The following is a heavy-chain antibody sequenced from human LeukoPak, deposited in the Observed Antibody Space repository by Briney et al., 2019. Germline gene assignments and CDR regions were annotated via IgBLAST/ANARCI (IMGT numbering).Heavy chain of an antibody. Sequence: SETLSLTCAVYGGSFSGYYWSWIRQPPGKGLEWIGEINHSGSTNYNPPLKSRVTISVDTSKNQFSLKLSSVTAADTAVYYCALAGSRNWFDPWGQGTLVTVSS. D-gene: IGHD3-10*01. CDR2: INHSGST. CDR1: GGSFSGYY. V-gene: IGHV4-34*01. CDR3: ALAGSRNWFDP. J-gene: IGHJ5*02.